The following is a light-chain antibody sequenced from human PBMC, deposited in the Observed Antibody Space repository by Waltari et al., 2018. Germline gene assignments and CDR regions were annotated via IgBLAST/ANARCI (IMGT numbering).Light chain of an antibody. CDR3: QQSYSIPYT. V-gene: IGKV1-39*01. J-gene: IGKJ2*01. Sequence: DIQMTQSPSSLSASIGDRVTITCRASQSIRKYVNWYQRKPGKAPHLLIYTASNLQRGVPSRFSGSGSGTDFTLTISSLQPEDFATYFCQQSYSIPYTFGQGTKLEI. CDR1: QSIRKY. CDR2: TAS.